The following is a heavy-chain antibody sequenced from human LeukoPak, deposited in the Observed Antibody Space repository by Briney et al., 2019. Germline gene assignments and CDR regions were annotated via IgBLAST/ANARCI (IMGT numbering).Heavy chain of an antibody. Sequence: GGLRVSCAASGFTFSRYGMHGVRQAPGKGLEWVAVIWYDGSNKYYADSVKGRFTISRDNSKNTLYLQMNSLRAEDTAVYYCARGEYYYDSSGPNWFDPWGQGNLVTVSS. CDR2: IWYDGSNK. D-gene: IGHD3-22*01. CDR3: ARGEYYYDSSGPNWFDP. V-gene: IGHV3-33*01. CDR1: GFTFSRYG. J-gene: IGHJ5*02.